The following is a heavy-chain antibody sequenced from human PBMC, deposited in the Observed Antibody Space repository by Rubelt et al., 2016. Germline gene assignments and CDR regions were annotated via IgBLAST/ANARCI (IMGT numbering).Heavy chain of an antibody. Sequence: EVQLVRSGAEVKKPGESLRISCKGSGYSFTSYWISWVRQMPGKGLEWMGRIDPSDSYTNYSPSLQGNVTISADKSISTAYLQWSSLKASDTAMYYCARIPGSGSSEINWFDPWGQGTLVTVSS. J-gene: IGHJ5*02. CDR1: GYSFTSYW. D-gene: IGHD3-10*01. V-gene: IGHV5-10-1*03. CDR2: IDPSDSYT. CDR3: ARIPGSGSSEINWFDP.